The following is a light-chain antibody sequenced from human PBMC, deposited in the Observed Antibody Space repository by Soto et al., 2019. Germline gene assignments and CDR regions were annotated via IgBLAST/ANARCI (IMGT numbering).Light chain of an antibody. J-gene: IGKJ5*01. V-gene: IGKV1-9*01. Sequence: DIRMTQSASTLSASLGDRVTITWGASQGLNNYVAWYQQKPGKAPNLLIYAVSTLQSGVPSRFSGSGYGTEFTLTISSLQTEDFATYYCQHLVTYPITFGQGTRLEIK. CDR1: QGLNNY. CDR2: AVS. CDR3: QHLVTYPIT.